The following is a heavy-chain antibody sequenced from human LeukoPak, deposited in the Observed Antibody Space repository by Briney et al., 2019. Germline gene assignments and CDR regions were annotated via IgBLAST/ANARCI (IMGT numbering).Heavy chain of an antibody. Sequence: WVRQAPGKGLEWIGSIYYSGSTYCNPSLKSRVTISVDTSKNQFSLKLSSVTAADTAVYYCARGYITMIVPVGWFDPWGQGTLVTVSS. J-gene: IGHJ5*02. V-gene: IGHV4-39*07. D-gene: IGHD3-22*01. CDR2: IYYSGST. CDR3: ARGYITMIVPVGWFDP.